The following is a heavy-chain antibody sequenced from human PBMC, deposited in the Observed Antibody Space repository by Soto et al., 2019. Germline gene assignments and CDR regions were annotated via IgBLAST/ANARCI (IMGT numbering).Heavy chain of an antibody. CDR2: ISAYNGST. V-gene: IGHV1-18*01. D-gene: IGHD3-22*01. Sequence: QVQLVQSGGEVKKPGASVKVSCKASGYTFTTYGISWVRQAPGQGLEWMGWISAYNGSTSYAQKLQGRVTMTTDTSTSTAYMELRSLRSDDTAVYYCARVFFRLFAFDIWGQGTMVTVSS. CDR1: GYTFTTYG. J-gene: IGHJ3*02. CDR3: ARVFFRLFAFDI.